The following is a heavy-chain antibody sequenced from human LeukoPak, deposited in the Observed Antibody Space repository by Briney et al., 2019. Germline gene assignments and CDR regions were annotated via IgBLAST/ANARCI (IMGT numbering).Heavy chain of an antibody. CDR1: GFTFSSYG. Sequence: PGRSLRLSCAASGFTFSSYGMHWVRQAPGKGLEWVAVISYDGSNKYYADSVKGRFTISRDNSKNTLYLQMNSLRAEDTAVYYCAKAPAQLWFDYWGQGTLVTVSS. V-gene: IGHV3-30*18. J-gene: IGHJ4*02. D-gene: IGHD5-18*01. CDR3: AKAPAQLWFDY. CDR2: ISYDGSNK.